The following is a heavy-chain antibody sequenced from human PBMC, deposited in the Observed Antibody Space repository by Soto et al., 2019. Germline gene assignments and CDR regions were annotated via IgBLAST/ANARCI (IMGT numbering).Heavy chain of an antibody. CDR2: ISYDGSNK. CDR1: GFTFSSYA. D-gene: IGHD3-9*01. CDR3: ARDLYDILTGYSYSYYYYGMDV. J-gene: IGHJ6*02. Sequence: PGGSLRLSCAASGFTFSSYAMHWVRQAPGKGLEWVAVISYDGSNKYYADSVKGRFTISRDNSKNTLYLQMNSLRAEDTAVYYCARDLYDILTGYSYSYYYYGMDVWGQGTTVTVSS. V-gene: IGHV3-30-3*01.